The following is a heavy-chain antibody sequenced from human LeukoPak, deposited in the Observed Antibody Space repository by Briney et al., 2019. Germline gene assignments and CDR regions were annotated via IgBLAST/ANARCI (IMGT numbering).Heavy chain of an antibody. CDR3: ARHHDYGDPLIDY. CDR2: INHSGST. CDR1: GGSFSGYY. J-gene: IGHJ4*02. D-gene: IGHD4-17*01. V-gene: IGHV4-34*01. Sequence: SETLSLTCAVYGGSFSGYYWSWIRQPPGKGLEWIGEINHSGSTNYNPSLKSRVTISVDTSKNQFSLKLSSVTAADTAVYYCARHHDYGDPLIDYWGQGTLVTVSS.